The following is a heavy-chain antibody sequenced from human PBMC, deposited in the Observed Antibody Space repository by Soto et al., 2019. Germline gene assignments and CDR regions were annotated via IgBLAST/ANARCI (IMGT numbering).Heavy chain of an antibody. Sequence: EVQLVESGGGLVQPGGSLRLSCEASGFTFRNYDMHWVRQGTGKGLEWVSGISAAGDPDYADSVEGRFTISRENAQNSFFLQMNSLTVRDTAVYYGARTDRDFYGLDVWGQGTTVIVSS. V-gene: IGHV3-13*05. CDR2: ISAAGDP. CDR1: GFTFRNYD. J-gene: IGHJ6*02. CDR3: ARTDRDFYGLDV.